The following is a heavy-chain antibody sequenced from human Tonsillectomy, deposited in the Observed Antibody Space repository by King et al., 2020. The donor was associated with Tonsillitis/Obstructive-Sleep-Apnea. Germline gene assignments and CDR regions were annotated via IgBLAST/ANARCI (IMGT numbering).Heavy chain of an antibody. CDR2: INPSGGST. CDR1: GYTFTSYY. CDR3: ARDFRGDEYTHPHYYYYMDV. D-gene: IGHD3-10*01. Sequence: VKLVESGAEVKKPGASVKVSCKASGYTFTSYYMHWVRQAPGQGLEWMGIINPSGGSTSYAQKFQGRVTMTRDTSTSTVYMELSSLRSEDTAVYYCARDFRGDEYTHPHYYYYMDVWGKGTTVTVSS. J-gene: IGHJ6*03. V-gene: IGHV1-46*01.